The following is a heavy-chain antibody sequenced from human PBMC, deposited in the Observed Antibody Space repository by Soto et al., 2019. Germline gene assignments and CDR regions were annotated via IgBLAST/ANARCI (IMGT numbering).Heavy chain of an antibody. J-gene: IGHJ4*02. D-gene: IGHD6-6*01. CDR2: INWNGGST. CDR3: ARASEYSSSSHYFDY. CDR1: GFTFEDYG. Sequence: GGSLRLSCAASGFTFEDYGMSWVRQAPGKGLEWVSGINWNGGSTGYADSVKGRFTISRDNAKNSLYLQMNSLRAEDTALYHCARASEYSSSSHYFDYWGQGTLVTVSS. V-gene: IGHV3-20*01.